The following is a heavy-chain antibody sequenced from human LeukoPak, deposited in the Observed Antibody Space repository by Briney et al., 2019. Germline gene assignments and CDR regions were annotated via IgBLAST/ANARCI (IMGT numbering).Heavy chain of an antibody. CDR1: GFTFSSYA. CDR3: ARDDRGVVVVPAAIKFDY. J-gene: IGHJ4*02. CDR2: ISGSGGST. Sequence: PGGSLRLSCAASGFTFSSYAMSWVRQAPGKGLEWVSAISGSGGSTYYADSVKGRFTISRDNSKNTLYLQMNSLRAEDTAVYYCARDDRGVVVVPAAIKFDYWGQGTLVTVSS. D-gene: IGHD2-2*02. V-gene: IGHV3-23*01.